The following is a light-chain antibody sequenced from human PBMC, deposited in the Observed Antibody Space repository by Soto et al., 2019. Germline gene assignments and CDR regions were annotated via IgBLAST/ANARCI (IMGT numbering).Light chain of an antibody. Sequence: EIVLTQSPATLSLSPGERATLSCRASQSVGSYLAWYQQKPGQAPRLLIYDASNRATGIPARFSGSGSGTDFTLTISSLEPEDFAFYYCQQRGNLWLTFGGGTKVEIK. CDR1: QSVGSY. J-gene: IGKJ4*01. CDR3: QQRGNLWLT. CDR2: DAS. V-gene: IGKV3-11*01.